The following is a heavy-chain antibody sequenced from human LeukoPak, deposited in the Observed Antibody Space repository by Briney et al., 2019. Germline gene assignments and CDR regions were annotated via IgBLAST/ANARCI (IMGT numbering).Heavy chain of an antibody. V-gene: IGHV3-11*01. J-gene: IGHJ1*01. CDR3: ARDRHYYDSSGYPEYFQH. Sequence: GGSLRLSCAASGFTFSDYYMSWIRQAPGKGLEWVSYISSSGSTIHYADSVKGRFTISRDNAKNSLYLQMNSLRAEDTAVYYCARDRHYYDSSGYPEYFQHWGQGTLVTVSS. CDR2: ISSSGSTI. D-gene: IGHD3-22*01. CDR1: GFTFSDYY.